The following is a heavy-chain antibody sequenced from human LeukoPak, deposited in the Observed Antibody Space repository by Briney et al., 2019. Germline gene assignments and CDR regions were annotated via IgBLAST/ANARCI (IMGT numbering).Heavy chain of an antibody. D-gene: IGHD6-19*01. V-gene: IGHV3-30-3*01. CDR1: GFTFSSYA. CDR3: AWDLAVAGPFDY. J-gene: IGHJ4*02. CDR2: ISYDGSNK. Sequence: PGRSLRLSCAASGFTFSSYAMHWVRQAPGKGLEWVAVISYDGSNKYYADSVKGRFTISRDNSKNTLYLQMNSLRAEDTAVYYCAWDLAVAGPFDYWGQGTLVTVSS.